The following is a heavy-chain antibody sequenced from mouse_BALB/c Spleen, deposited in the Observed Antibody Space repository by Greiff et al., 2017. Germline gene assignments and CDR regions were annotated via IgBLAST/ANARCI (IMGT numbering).Heavy chain of an antibody. D-gene: IGHD2-1*01. CDR3: ARGNYGAWFAY. Sequence: VQLQQSGAELVRPGALVKLSCKASGFNITDYYMHWVKQRPEQGLEWIGWIDPENGNTIYDPKFQGKVSITADTSSNTAYLQLSSLTSEDTAVYSCARGNYGAWFAYWGQGTLVTVSA. CDR2: IDPENGNT. V-gene: IGHV14-1*02. CDR1: GFNITDYY. J-gene: IGHJ3*01.